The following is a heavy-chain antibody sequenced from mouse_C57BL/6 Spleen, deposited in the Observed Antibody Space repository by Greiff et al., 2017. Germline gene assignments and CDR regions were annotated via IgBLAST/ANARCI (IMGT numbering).Heavy chain of an antibody. J-gene: IGHJ2*01. Sequence: EVKLVESGGGLVKPGGSLKLSCAASGFTFSSYAMSWVRQTPEKRLEWVATISDGGSYTYYPDNVKGRFTISRDNAKINLYLQMRHLKSENTAMYYCARDRGGNYFDYGNKGTTHTVTS. D-gene: IGHD1-1*02. CDR3: ARDRGGNYFDY. CDR2: ISDGGSYT. V-gene: IGHV5-4*01. CDR1: GFTFSSYA.